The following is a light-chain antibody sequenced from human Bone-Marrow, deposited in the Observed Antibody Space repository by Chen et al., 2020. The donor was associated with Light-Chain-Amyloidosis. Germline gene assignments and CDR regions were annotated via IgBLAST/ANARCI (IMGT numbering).Light chain of an antibody. J-gene: IGLJ1*01. CDR2: RNN. V-gene: IGLV1-47*01. CDR3: AAWDGRLSGYV. Sequence: VLTQPPSAAGTPRQRVTMSCSGARSNIGINDVYWYQHFPGAARNRLIHRNNPRPSGVPDRFSASMSATSSFLAISGLRSEDEADYCAAWDGRLSGYVFGTGTKVIVL. CDR1: RSNIGIND.